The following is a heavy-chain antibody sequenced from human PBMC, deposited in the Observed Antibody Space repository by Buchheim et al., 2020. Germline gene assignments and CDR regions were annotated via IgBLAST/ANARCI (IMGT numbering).Heavy chain of an antibody. CDR1: GGSFSGYS. Sequence: QVQLQQWGAGLLKPSETLSLTCAVYGGSFSGYSWSWIRQPPGKGLEWIGEINHSGGTNYNPSLKSRVTISVDTSKKQFSLKLTSVTAADTAVYYCARRLGETAMVDYWGQGTL. CDR2: INHSGGT. J-gene: IGHJ4*02. V-gene: IGHV4-34*01. D-gene: IGHD5-18*01. CDR3: ARRLGETAMVDY.